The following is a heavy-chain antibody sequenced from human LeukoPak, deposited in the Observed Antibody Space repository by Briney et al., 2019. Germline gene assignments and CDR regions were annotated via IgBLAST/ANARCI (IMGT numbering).Heavy chain of an antibody. CDR1: SGSISSYF. D-gene: IGHD3-10*01. CDR2: ISYSGST. CDR3: ARDHGGYFDY. J-gene: IGHJ4*02. Sequence: SETLSLTCTVSSGSISSYFWSWIRQPPGKGLELIGYISYSGSTNYNPSLKSRVTISVDTSKNQFSLKLSSVTAADTAVYYCARDHGGYFDYWGQGTLVTVSS. V-gene: IGHV4-59*01.